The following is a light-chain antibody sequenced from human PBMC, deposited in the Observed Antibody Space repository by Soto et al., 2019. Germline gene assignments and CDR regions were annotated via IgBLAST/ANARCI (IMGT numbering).Light chain of an antibody. Sequence: QSVLTQPPSASGSPGQSVTISCTGTSSDVGTYNYVSWYQQHPGKAPKVLIYDVTQRPSGVPDRFSGSKSDNTASLTVSGLQPEDEADYYCASYGGSDNLIFGGGTKVTVL. CDR3: ASYGGSDNLI. J-gene: IGLJ2*01. CDR1: SSDVGTYNY. V-gene: IGLV2-8*01. CDR2: DVT.